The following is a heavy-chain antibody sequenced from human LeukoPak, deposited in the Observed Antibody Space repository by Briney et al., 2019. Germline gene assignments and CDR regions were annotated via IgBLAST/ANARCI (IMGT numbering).Heavy chain of an antibody. Sequence: SGTLSLTFAVSGGSFIVYYWSWIRQPPGKGGGWIGEINHSGSTNYNPSLKSRVTISVDTSKNQFSLKLSSVTAADTAVYYCAREGYDSSGLVYWGQGTLVTVSS. CDR2: INHSGST. CDR3: AREGYDSSGLVY. D-gene: IGHD3-22*01. CDR1: GGSFIVYY. V-gene: IGHV4-34*01. J-gene: IGHJ4*02.